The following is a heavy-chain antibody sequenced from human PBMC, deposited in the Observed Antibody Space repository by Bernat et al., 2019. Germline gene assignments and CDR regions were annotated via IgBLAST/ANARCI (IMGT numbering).Heavy chain of an antibody. CDR1: GFTFDDYG. J-gene: IGHJ5*02. Sequence: EVQLVESGGGVVRPGGSLRLSCAASGFTFDDYGMSWVRQAPGKGLEWVSGINWNGGSTGYADSVKGRFTISRDNAKNSLYLQMNSLRDEDTALYYCARDRSSGSYPYNWFDPWGQGTLVTVSS. CDR2: INWNGGST. V-gene: IGHV3-20*04. CDR3: ARDRSSGSYPYNWFDP. D-gene: IGHD1-26*01.